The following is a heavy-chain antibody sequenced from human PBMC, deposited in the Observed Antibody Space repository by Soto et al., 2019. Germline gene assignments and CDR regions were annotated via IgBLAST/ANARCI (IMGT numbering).Heavy chain of an antibody. CDR3: ARGDRPGIAGSADD. CDR2: ISGSGRST. CDR1: GFTFSSYS. J-gene: IGHJ4*01. D-gene: IGHD6-13*01. V-gene: IGHV3-23*01. Sequence: GGSLRLSCAASGFTFSSYSMAWVRQAPGKGLEWVSSISGSGRSTYYADSVKSRFTISRDNSKDTLFLQMNSLRAEDTSTYYCARGDRPGIAGSADDWGHGTLVTVSS.